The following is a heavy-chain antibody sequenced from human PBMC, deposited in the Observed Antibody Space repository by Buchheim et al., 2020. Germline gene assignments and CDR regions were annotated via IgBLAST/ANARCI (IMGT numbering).Heavy chain of an antibody. CDR1: GYTFTSYY. CDR2: INPSGGST. CDR3: ARAGSSSDYYYYGMDV. Sequence: QVQLVQSGAEVKKPGASVKVSCKASGYTFTSYYMHWVRQAPGQGLEWMGIINPSGGSTSYAQKFQGRVTMTRDTSTSTVYMELSILRSEYTAVYYCARAGSSSDYYYYGMDVWGQGTT. V-gene: IGHV1-46*01. J-gene: IGHJ6*02. D-gene: IGHD6-13*01.